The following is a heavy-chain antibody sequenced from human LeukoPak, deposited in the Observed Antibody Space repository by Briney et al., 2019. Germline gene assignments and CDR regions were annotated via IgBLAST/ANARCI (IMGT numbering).Heavy chain of an antibody. CDR1: GYTFTGYY. Sequence: ASVKVSCKASGYTFTGYYMHWVRQAPGQGLEWMGWINPNSGGTNYAQKFQGRVTMTRDTSISTAYMELSRLRSDDTAVYYCARVGGATTFYFDYWGQGTLATVSS. D-gene: IGHD1-26*01. J-gene: IGHJ4*02. CDR3: ARVGGATTFYFDY. CDR2: INPNSGGT. V-gene: IGHV1-2*02.